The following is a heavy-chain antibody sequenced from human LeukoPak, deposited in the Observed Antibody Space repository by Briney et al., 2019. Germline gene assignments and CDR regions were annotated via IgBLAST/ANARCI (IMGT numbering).Heavy chain of an antibody. V-gene: IGHV4-61*01. J-gene: IGHJ5*02. CDR2: IYYSGST. CDR1: GGSVSSGSYY. D-gene: IGHD3-9*01. CDR3: AREGYDILTGYYRAYNWFDP. Sequence: PSETLSLTCTVSGGSVSSGSYYWSWLRQPPGTGLEWIGYIYYSGSTNYNPSLKSRVTISVDTSKNQFSLKLSSVTAADTAVYYCAREGYDILTGYYRAYNWFDPWGQGTLVTVSS.